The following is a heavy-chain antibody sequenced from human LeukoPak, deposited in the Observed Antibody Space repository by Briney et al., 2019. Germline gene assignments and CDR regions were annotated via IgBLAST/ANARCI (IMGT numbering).Heavy chain of an antibody. CDR3: ARRITYYYYYYMDV. D-gene: IGHD1-14*01. Sequence: SETLSLTCTVSGGSISSYYWSWIRQPPGMGLEWIGEINHSGSTNYNPSLKSRLTISIDTSKNQVSLNLTSVTAADTAIYYCARRITYYYYYYMDVWGKGTTVTVSS. CDR1: GGSISSYY. V-gene: IGHV4-34*01. J-gene: IGHJ6*03. CDR2: INHSGST.